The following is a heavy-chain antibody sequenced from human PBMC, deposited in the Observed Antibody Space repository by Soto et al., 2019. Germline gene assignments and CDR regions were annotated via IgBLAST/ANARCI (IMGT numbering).Heavy chain of an antibody. D-gene: IGHD3-22*01. CDR2: LSYSGNT. V-gene: IGHV4-31*02. CDR3: ARGMYYYDP. Sequence: WTWIRQHPGRGLERIGYLSYSGNTYYNPSLTSRVTISVDTSKNQFSLNLSSVTAADTAVYYCARGMYYYDPWGQGTLVTVSS. J-gene: IGHJ4*02.